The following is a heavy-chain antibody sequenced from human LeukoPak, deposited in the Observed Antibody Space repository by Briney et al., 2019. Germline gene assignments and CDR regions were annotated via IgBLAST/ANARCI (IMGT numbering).Heavy chain of an antibody. J-gene: IGHJ4*02. V-gene: IGHV7-4-1*02. CDR3: ARDPVDTAMVFDY. D-gene: IGHD5-18*01. Sequence: ASVKVSCKASGYTFTGYYMHWVRQAPGQGLEWMGWINTNTGNPTYAQGFTGRFVFSLDTSVSTAYLQISSLKAEDTAVYYCARDPVDTAMVFDYWGQGTLVTVSS. CDR2: INTNTGNP. CDR1: GYTFTGYY.